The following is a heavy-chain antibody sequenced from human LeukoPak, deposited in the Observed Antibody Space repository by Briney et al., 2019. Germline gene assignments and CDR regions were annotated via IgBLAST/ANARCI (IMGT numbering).Heavy chain of an antibody. CDR1: GFTFGDYA. D-gene: IGHD5-18*01. CDR2: IRSKAYGGTT. CDR3: TRFTVLSYGDYYFDY. J-gene: IGHJ4*02. V-gene: IGHV3-49*03. Sequence: GGSLRLSCTASGFTFGDYAVSWFRQAPGKGLEWVGFIRSKAYGGTTEYAASVKGRFTISRDDSKSIAYLQMNSLKTEDTAVYYCTRFTVLSYGDYYFDYWGQGTLVTVSS.